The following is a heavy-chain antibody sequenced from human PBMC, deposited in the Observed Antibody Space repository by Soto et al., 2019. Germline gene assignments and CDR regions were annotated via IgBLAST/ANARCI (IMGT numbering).Heavy chain of an antibody. CDR2: IIPVFGAA. V-gene: IGHV1-69*01. Sequence: QVQLVQSGAEVKKPGSSVKVSCKASGGTFSTYTINWVRQAPGQGLEWMGGIIPVFGAANYAQKFPGRVTSTADESTSTAYMELSSLRSDDTAVYYCATVLEGADYWGQGTLVTVSS. CDR3: ATVLEGADY. CDR1: GGTFSTYT. D-gene: IGHD3-16*01. J-gene: IGHJ4*02.